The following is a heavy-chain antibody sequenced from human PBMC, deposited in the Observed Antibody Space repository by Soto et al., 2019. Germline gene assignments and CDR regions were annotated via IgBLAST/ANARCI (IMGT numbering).Heavy chain of an antibody. D-gene: IGHD1-1*01. CDR2: INNIGATT. CDR3: AREAGTPGLWYFDL. CDR1: GVSFSTYS. J-gene: IGHJ2*01. Sequence: PGGSLRLSCAGSGVSFSTYSIHWVRQAPGKGPEYVAVINNIGATTYYADSVKGRFTISRDNSKNTAFLQMGSLRDEDMAVYFCAREAGTPGLWYFDLWGRGTLVTVSS. V-gene: IGHV3-64*02.